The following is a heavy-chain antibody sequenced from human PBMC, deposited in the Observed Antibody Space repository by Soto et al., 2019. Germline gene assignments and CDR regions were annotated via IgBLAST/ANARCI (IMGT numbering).Heavy chain of an antibody. J-gene: IGHJ4*02. Sequence: GGSLRLSCTATGFTFTYYAFSWVRQAPGKGLEWVSAISANGQGIYYADSVRGRFTISRDNSKNTVFLHMDSLRAEDTAVYYCAKDRDYPRDQFHYWGQGTLVTVSS. V-gene: IGHV3-23*01. D-gene: IGHD2-2*01. CDR1: GFTFTYYA. CDR2: ISANGQGI. CDR3: AKDRDYPRDQFHY.